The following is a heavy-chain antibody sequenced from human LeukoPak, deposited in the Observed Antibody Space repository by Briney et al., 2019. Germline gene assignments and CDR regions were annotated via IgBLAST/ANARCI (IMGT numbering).Heavy chain of an antibody. CDR1: GFTFSSYA. D-gene: IGHD6-6*01. J-gene: IGHJ4*02. CDR2: ISGSGGST. CDR3: ARGSMAARPSNYFDY. V-gene: IGHV3-23*01. Sequence: GGSLRLSCAASGFTFSSYAMSWVRQAPGKGLEWVSAISGSGGSTYYADSVKGRFTISRDNSKNTLYLQMNSLRAEDTAVYYCARGSMAARPSNYFDYWGQGTLVTVSS.